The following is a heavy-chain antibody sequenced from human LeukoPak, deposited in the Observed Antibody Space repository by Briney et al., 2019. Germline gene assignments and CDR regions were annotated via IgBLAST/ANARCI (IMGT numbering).Heavy chain of an antibody. CDR1: GYTFTGYY. D-gene: IGHD2-2*01. CDR2: INPNSGGT. V-gene: IGHV1-2*02. Sequence: ASVKVSCKASGYTFTGYYMHWVRQAPGQGLEWMGWINPNSGGTNYAQKFQGRVTMTRDTSISTAYMELSRLRSDETAVYYCARDSVPAEYNWFDPWGQGTLVTVSS. J-gene: IGHJ5*02. CDR3: ARDSVPAEYNWFDP.